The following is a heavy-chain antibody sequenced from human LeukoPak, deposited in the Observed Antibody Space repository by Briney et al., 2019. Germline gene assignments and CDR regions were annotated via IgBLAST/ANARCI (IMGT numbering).Heavy chain of an antibody. CDR3: AKEYSSGWSRFDY. CDR1: GYTFTGYY. J-gene: IGHJ4*02. V-gene: IGHV1-2*02. Sequence: ASVKVSCKASGYTFTGYYIHWVRQAPGQGLEWMGWISPNSGGTNYAQKFQGRVTMTRDTSISTAYMELSRLISDDTAVYYCAKEYSSGWSRFDYWGQGTLVTVSS. CDR2: ISPNSGGT. D-gene: IGHD6-19*01.